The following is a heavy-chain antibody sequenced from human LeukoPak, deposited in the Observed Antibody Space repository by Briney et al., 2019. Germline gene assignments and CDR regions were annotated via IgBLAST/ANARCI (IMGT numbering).Heavy chain of an antibody. CDR3: ARASAGNQEDY. V-gene: IGHV4-59*01. CDR2: IYYSGST. D-gene: IGHD1-14*01. CDR1: SGSISSYY. Sequence: SETLSLTCTVSSGSISSYYWNWIRQPPGKGLEWIGYIYYSGSTNYNPSLKSRVTISVDTSKNQFSLKLSSVTAADTAVYYCARASAGNQEDYWGQGTLVTVSS. J-gene: IGHJ4*02.